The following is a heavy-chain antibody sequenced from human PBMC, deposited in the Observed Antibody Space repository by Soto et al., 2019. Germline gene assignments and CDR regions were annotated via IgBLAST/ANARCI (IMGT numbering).Heavy chain of an antibody. D-gene: IGHD1-26*01. J-gene: IGHJ5*02. CDR3: AREVGAPTGWLDH. CDR1: GFTFSNYA. Sequence: EVQLSESGGDLRQPGGSLRLSCAASGFTFSNYAMTWVRQTPGKGLEWVSGISASGGLKYYADSVQGRFTVSRDNSKNILYLQMDNLRDGDTALYYCAREVGAPTGWLDHWGQGTQVTVSS. CDR2: ISASGGLK. V-gene: IGHV3-23*01.